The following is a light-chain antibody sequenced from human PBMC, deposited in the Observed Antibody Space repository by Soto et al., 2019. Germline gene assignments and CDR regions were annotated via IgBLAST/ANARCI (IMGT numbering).Light chain of an antibody. CDR3: CLSYSDGREV. J-gene: IGLJ2*01. Sequence: QAVVTQEPSLTVSPGGTVTLTCGSSTGAVTSGQFPYWFQQKPGQAPRTLLYETNNKHSTAPARFSGSLLGGKAALTLSGAQLEDEAEYFCCLSYSDGREVFGGGTKVTVL. V-gene: IGLV7-46*01. CDR1: TGAVTSGQF. CDR2: ETN.